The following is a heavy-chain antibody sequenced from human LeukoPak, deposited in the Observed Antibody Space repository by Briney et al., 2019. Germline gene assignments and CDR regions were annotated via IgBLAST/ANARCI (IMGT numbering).Heavy chain of an antibody. V-gene: IGHV4-34*01. Sequence: SETLSLTCAVYGGSFSGYYWSWIRQPPGKGLEWIGEINHSGSTNYNPSLKSRVTISVDTSKNQFSLKLSSVTAADTAVYYCAREKGPKGYDILTGYSPHDYYYGMDVWGQGTTVTVSS. CDR2: INHSGST. CDR3: AREKGPKGYDILTGYSPHDYYYGMDV. J-gene: IGHJ6*02. D-gene: IGHD3-9*01. CDR1: GGSFSGYY.